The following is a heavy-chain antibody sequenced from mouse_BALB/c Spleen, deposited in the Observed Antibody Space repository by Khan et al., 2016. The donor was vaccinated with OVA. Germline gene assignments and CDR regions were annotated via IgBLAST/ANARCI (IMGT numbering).Heavy chain of an antibody. CDR2: INPSTGYT. Sequence: QVQLQQPGTELAKPGASVKMSCKASGYTFTSYWMHWVKQRPGQGLEWIGYINPSTGYTEYTEKFKDKATLTADKSSSTAYMQLNSLTSEDSAVXYCARSPYLWCVNWGQGTLVTVSA. D-gene: IGHD1-1*02. V-gene: IGHV1-7*01. CDR1: GYTFTSYW. CDR3: ARSPYLWCVN. J-gene: IGHJ3*01.